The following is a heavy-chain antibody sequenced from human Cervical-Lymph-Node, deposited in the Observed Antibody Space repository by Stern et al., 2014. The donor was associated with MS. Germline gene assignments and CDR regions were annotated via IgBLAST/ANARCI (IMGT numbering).Heavy chain of an antibody. CDR1: GFTFKEYS. CDR2: ITSGSSDI. D-gene: IGHD4-11*01. Sequence: EVQLVESGGGLVQPGGSLRLSCAASGFTFKEYSRNWVRPAPGQGLEWVSSITSGSSDIHYADSVKGRFTISRDNVKNSLYLQMNSLRAEDTALYYCAREDYTQDFDYWGRGTLVTVSS. CDR3: AREDYTQDFDY. V-gene: IGHV3-21*02. J-gene: IGHJ4*02.